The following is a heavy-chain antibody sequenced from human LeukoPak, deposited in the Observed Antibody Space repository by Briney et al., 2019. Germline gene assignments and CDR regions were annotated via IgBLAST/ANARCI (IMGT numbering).Heavy chain of an antibody. Sequence: PSETLSLTCAVSGGSISSSNWWSWVRQPPGKGLEWIGEIYHSGSTNYNPSLKSRVTISVDKSKNQFSLKLSSVTAADTAVYYCARVRSSSSGEDSHYYYYMDVWGKGTTVTVSS. V-gene: IGHV4-4*02. CDR3: ARVRSSSSGEDSHYYYYMDV. CDR1: GGSISSSNW. CDR2: IYHSGST. D-gene: IGHD6-6*01. J-gene: IGHJ6*03.